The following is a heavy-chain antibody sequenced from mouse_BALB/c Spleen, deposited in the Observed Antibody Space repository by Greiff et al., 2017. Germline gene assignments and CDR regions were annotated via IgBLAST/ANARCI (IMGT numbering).Heavy chain of an antibody. CDR3: ARRGRYYAMDY. V-gene: IGHV5-12-1*01. CDR1: GFAFSSYD. J-gene: IGHJ4*01. Sequence: EVQGVESGGGLVKPGGSLKLSCAASGFAFSSYDMSWVRQTPEKRLEWVAYISSGGGSTYYPDTVKGRFTISRDNAKNTLYLQMSSLKSEDTAMYYCARRGRYYAMDYWGQGTSVTVSS. CDR2: ISSGGGST.